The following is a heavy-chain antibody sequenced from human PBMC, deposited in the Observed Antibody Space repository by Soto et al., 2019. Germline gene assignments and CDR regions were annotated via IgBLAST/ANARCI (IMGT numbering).Heavy chain of an antibody. CDR2: IIPIFGTA. V-gene: IGHV1-69*13. J-gene: IGHJ6*02. CDR3: ARASYWNKGGYYYYGMDV. D-gene: IGHD1-1*01. Sequence: GASVKVSCKASGGTFSSYAISWVRQAPGQGLEWMGGIIPIFGTANYAQKFQGRVTITADESTSTAYMELSSLRSEDTAVYYCARASYWNKGGYYYYGMDVWGQGTTVTVSS. CDR1: GGTFSSYA.